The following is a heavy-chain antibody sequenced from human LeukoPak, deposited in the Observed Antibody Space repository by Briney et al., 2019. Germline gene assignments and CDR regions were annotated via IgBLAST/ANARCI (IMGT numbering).Heavy chain of an antibody. Sequence: GGSLRLSCAASGFTVSSNYMSWVRQAPGKGLEWVSIIYSGGSTFYRDSVKGRVTISRDNAKNSLYLQMNSLRAEDTALYYCASSRYDSSGYYRLFGYWGQGTLVTVSS. CDR3: ASSRYDSSGYYRLFGY. J-gene: IGHJ4*02. CDR2: IYSGGST. D-gene: IGHD3-22*01. CDR1: GFTVSSNY. V-gene: IGHV3-53*01.